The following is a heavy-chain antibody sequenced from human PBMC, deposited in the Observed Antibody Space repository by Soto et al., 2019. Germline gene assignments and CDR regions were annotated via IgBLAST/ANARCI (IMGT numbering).Heavy chain of an antibody. V-gene: IGHV4-34*01. Sequence: SETLSLTCAVYGGSFSGYYWSWIRQPPGKGLEWIGGIYHSGSTNYNPSLKSRVTISVDTSKNQFSLKLSSVTAADTAVYYCVRATVTTQPFDPWGQGTLVTVSS. CDR2: IYHSGST. CDR3: VRATVTTQPFDP. J-gene: IGHJ5*02. CDR1: GGSFSGYY. D-gene: IGHD4-17*01.